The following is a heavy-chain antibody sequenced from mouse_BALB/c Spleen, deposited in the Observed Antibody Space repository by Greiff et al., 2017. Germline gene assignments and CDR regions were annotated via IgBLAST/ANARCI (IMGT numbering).Heavy chain of an antibody. J-gene: IGHJ2*01. CDR2: ISYSGST. Sequence: EVQLVESGPGLVKPSQSLSLTCTVTGYSITSDYAWNWIRQFPGNKLEWMGYISYSGSTSYNPSLKSRISITRDTSKNQFFLQLNSVTTEDTATYYCARRGIYYGYYFDYWGQGTTLTVSS. V-gene: IGHV3-2*02. CDR1: GYSITSDYA. CDR3: ARRGIYYGYYFDY. D-gene: IGHD1-2*01.